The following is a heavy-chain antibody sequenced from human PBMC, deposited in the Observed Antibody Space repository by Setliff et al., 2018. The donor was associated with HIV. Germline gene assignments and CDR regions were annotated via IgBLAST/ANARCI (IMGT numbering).Heavy chain of an antibody. CDR1: GYILTELS. J-gene: IGHJ1*01. D-gene: IGHD6-19*01. Sequence: ASVKVSCKASGYILTELSRHWVRQAPGKGLEWMGGFDPEDGETISAQKFQGRVTMTEDTSTDTAYMELRSLRSEDTAVYYCSTSPRGLGVAATGRRYLHHWGQGTLVTVSS. CDR3: STSPRGLGVAATGRRYLHH. V-gene: IGHV1-24*01. CDR2: FDPEDGET.